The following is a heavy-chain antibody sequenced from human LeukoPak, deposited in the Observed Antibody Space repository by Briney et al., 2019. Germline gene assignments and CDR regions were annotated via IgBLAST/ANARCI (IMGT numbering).Heavy chain of an antibody. CDR1: GGSFSGYY. CDR3: ARVRSSCDNED. V-gene: IGHV4-34*01. CDR2: INHSGST. D-gene: IGHD6-13*01. J-gene: IGHJ4*02. Sequence: SETLSLTCAVYGGSFSGYYWSWIRQPPGKGLEWIGEINHSGSTNYNPSLKSRVTISVDTSMNQFSLKLSSVTAADTAVYYCARVRSSCDNEDWGQGTLVTVSS.